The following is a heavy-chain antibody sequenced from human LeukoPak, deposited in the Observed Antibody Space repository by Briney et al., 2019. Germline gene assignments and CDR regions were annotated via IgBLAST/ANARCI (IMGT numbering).Heavy chain of an antibody. CDR3: ARGAREAFDI. CDR1: GFTVSSNY. CDR2: IYSGGST. Sequence: PGGSLRLSCAASGFTVSSNYMSWVRQAPGKGLEWVSVIYSGGSTYYADSVKGRFTIPRDNSKNTLYLQLNSLRAEDTAVYYCARGAREAFDIWGQGTMVTVSS. V-gene: IGHV3-53*01. J-gene: IGHJ3*02.